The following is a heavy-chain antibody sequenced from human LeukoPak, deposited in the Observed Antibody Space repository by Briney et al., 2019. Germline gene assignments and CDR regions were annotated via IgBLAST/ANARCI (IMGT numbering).Heavy chain of an antibody. CDR1: GRSISGYY. CDR2: IHSNGYT. J-gene: IGHJ5*02. Sequence: SETLSLTCTVSGRSISGYYWSWIRQPPGQGLEWIAYIHSNGYTNYNPSLKSRVTISVDTSKNQFSLKVTSVTAADTAMYYCTKREGPMSGSYDYFDPWGQGTLVTVS. CDR3: TKREGPMSGSYDYFDP. V-gene: IGHV4-4*09. D-gene: IGHD1-26*01.